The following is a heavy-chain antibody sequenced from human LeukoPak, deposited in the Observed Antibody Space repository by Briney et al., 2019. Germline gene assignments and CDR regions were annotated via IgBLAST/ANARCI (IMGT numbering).Heavy chain of an antibody. CDR1: GYTFTSYA. CDR3: ATHAGIAAAGPRWYYYGMDV. V-gene: IGHV7-4-1*02. D-gene: IGHD6-13*01. Sequence: GASVKVSCKASGYTFTSYAMNWLRQAPGQGLEWMGWINTNTGNPTYAQGFTGRFVFSLDTSVSTAYLQISSLKAEDTAVYYCATHAGIAAAGPRWYYYGMDVWGQGTTVTVSS. J-gene: IGHJ6*02. CDR2: INTNTGNP.